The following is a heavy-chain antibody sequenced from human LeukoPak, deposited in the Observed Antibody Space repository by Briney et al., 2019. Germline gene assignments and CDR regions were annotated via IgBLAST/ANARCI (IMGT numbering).Heavy chain of an antibody. J-gene: IGHJ4*02. CDR1: GFTFSSYW. V-gene: IGHV3-74*01. CDR2: INSDGSST. Sequence: GGSLRLSCAASGFTFSSYWMHWVRQAPGKGLVWVSRINSDGSSTSYADSVKGRFTISRDNAKNTLYLQMNSLRAEDTAVYYCARDLTYYYDSSGYYRPFLGFDYWGQGTLVTVSS. CDR3: ARDLTYYYDSSGYYRPFLGFDY. D-gene: IGHD3-22*01.